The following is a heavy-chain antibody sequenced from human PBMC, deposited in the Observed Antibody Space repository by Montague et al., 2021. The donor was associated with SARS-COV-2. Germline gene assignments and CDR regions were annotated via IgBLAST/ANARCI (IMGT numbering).Heavy chain of an antibody. CDR1: GDSISSYY. CDR3: ARDHMTTMFMVYYFGMDV. Sequence: SETRSLTCTVSGDSISSYYWSWIRQPAGKGLEWIGRIYTGGSTKYNPSLKSRVTMSVDTSKNQFSLKLSSVTAADTAVYYCARDHMTTMFMVYYFGMDVWGQGTTVTVSS. D-gene: IGHD5-24*01. CDR2: IYTGGST. V-gene: IGHV4-4*07. J-gene: IGHJ6*02.